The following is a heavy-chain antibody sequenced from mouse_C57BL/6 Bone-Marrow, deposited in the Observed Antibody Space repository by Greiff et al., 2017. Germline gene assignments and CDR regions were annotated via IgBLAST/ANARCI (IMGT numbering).Heavy chain of an antibody. Sequence: VQGVESGPGLVQPSQSLSITCTVSGFSLTSYGVHWVRQSPGKGLEWLGVIWRGGSTDYNAAFMSRLSITKDNSKSKVFFKMNSLQADDTAIYYGAKRGSSYGYAMDYWGQGTSVTVSS. CDR2: IWRGGST. CDR3: AKRGSSYGYAMDY. CDR1: GFSLTSYG. V-gene: IGHV2-5*01. D-gene: IGHD1-1*01. J-gene: IGHJ4*01.